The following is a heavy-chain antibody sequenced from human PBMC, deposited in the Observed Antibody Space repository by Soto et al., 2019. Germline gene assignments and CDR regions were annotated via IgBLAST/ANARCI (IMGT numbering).Heavy chain of an antibody. CDR2: IIPIFGTA. V-gene: IGHV1-69*13. Sequence: SVKVSCKASGGTFSSYAISWVRQAPGQGLEWMGGIIPIFGTANYAQKFQGRVTITADESTSTAYMELSSLRSEDTAVYYCARGVYCSGGSCYSPATYYYYGMDVWGQGTTVTVSS. J-gene: IGHJ6*02. CDR1: GGTFSSYA. D-gene: IGHD2-15*01. CDR3: ARGVYCSGGSCYSPATYYYYGMDV.